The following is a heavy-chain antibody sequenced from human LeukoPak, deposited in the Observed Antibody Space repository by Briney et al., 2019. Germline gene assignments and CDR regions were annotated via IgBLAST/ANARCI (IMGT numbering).Heavy chain of an antibody. CDR1: GNRFTSYW. Sequence: GESLKISRHGSGNRFTSYWIGWVRQMPGKGLEWMGIIYPGDSDTRYSPSFQGQVTISADKSISTAYLQWSSLKASDAAMYYCARLRSHYFDYWGQGTLVTVSS. CDR3: ARLRSHYFDY. J-gene: IGHJ4*02. V-gene: IGHV5-51*01. CDR2: IYPGDSDT.